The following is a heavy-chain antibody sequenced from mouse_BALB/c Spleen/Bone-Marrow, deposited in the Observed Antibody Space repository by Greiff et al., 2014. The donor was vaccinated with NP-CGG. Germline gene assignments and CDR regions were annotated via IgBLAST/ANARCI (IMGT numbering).Heavy chain of an antibody. V-gene: IGHV1S41*01. J-gene: IGHJ1*01. CDR2: IAPGNGST. D-gene: IGHD2-2*01. Sequence: DLVKPGALVKLSCKASGYTFTNYWINWIKQRPGQGLEWIGRIAPGNGSTYYNEMFKGKTTLTVDTSSSTAYIQLSSLSSEDSDVYFCARERYGYDGWYFDVWGAGTTVTVSS. CDR1: GYTFTNYW. CDR3: ARERYGYDGWYFDV.